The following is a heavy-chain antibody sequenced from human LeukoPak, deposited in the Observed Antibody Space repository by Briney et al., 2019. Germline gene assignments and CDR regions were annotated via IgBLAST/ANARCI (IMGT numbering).Heavy chain of an antibody. CDR1: GFTFSNYW. CDR2: IRPDGSED. CDR3: ARDRGSYTIGYFDY. D-gene: IGHD1-1*01. J-gene: IGHJ4*02. Sequence: GGSLRLSCAASGFTFSNYWMSWVRQAPGKGLEWVASIRPDGSEDYYMDSVKGRFTISRDNAENSLYLQMNSLRAEDTAVYYCARDRGSYTIGYFDYWGQGTLVTVSS. V-gene: IGHV3-7*01.